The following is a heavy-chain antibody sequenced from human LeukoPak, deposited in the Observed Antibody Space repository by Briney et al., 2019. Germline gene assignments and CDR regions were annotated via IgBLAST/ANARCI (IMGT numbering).Heavy chain of an antibody. J-gene: IGHJ4*02. CDR2: VSHGGART. CDR3: AKEGGYNSGPDYFDC. CDR1: GFSIGNFD. Sequence: GGSLRLSCVPSGFSIGNFDINWVRRAPGKGRGWVSAVSHGGARTYYADSVKGRFTISSDGSRNTLFLQMNSLRAEDTAVYYCAKEGGYNSGPDYFDCWGQGTLVTVSS. V-gene: IGHV3-23*01. D-gene: IGHD5-18*01.